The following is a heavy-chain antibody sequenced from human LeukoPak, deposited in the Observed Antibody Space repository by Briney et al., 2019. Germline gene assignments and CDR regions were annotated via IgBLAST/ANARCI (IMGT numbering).Heavy chain of an antibody. D-gene: IGHD2-2*01. CDR1: GGSISSSSYY. CDR3: ARHRVVPAAMSDYYYYMDV. V-gene: IGHV4-39*01. Sequence: SETLSLTCTVSGGSISSSSYYWGWIRQPPGKELEWIGSIYYSGSTYYNPSLKSRVTISVDTSKNQFSLKLSSVTAADTAVYYCARHRVVPAAMSDYYYYMDVWGKGTTVTVSS. CDR2: IYYSGST. J-gene: IGHJ6*03.